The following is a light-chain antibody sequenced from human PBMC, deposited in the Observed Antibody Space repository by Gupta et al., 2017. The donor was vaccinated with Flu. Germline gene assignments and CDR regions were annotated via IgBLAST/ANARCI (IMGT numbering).Light chain of an antibody. CDR3: QQYVSSPFT. Sequence: EMVLXHSPGSQSLSPXDRATLSCRASQNVGSNSLAWYQQKPGQAPRLLIYGASNRATGIPDRFSGSGSGTDFTLTISRLEPEDFAVYYCQQYVSSPFTFGLGTKLEIK. CDR1: QNVGSNS. J-gene: IGKJ2*01. V-gene: IGKV3-20*01. CDR2: GAS.